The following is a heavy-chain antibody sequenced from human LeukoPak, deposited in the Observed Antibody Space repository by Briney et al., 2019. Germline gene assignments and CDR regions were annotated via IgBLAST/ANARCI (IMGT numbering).Heavy chain of an antibody. J-gene: IGHJ5*02. V-gene: IGHV1-18*04. CDR3: ARGKDYYDSVS. CDR1: GYTFTGYY. Sequence: ASVKVSCKASGYTFTGYYMHWVRQAPGQGLEWMGWISAYNGNTNYAQKLQGRVTMTTDTSTSTAYMELRSLRSDDTAVYYCARGKDYYDSVSWGQGTLVTVSS. D-gene: IGHD3-22*01. CDR2: ISAYNGNT.